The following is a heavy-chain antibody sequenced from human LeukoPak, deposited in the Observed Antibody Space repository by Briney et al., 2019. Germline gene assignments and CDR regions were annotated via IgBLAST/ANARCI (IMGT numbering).Heavy chain of an antibody. J-gene: IGHJ6*03. CDR3: ARDLNSSSWHYYYYYMDV. CDR2: INHSGST. D-gene: IGHD6-13*01. Sequence: SETLSLTCAVYGGSFSGYYWSWIRQPPGKGLEWIGEINHSGSTNYNPSLKSRVTISVDTSKNQFSLKLSSVTAADTAVYYCARDLNSSSWHYYYYYMDVWGKGTTVTVSS. V-gene: IGHV4-34*01. CDR1: GGSFSGYY.